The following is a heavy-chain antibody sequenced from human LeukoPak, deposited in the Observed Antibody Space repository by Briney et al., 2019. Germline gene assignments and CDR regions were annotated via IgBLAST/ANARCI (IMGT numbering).Heavy chain of an antibody. J-gene: IGHJ3*02. CDR1: GFSFSTYG. D-gene: IGHD2-2*01. V-gene: IGHV3-30*18. CDR2: ISYDGSDK. Sequence: GGSLRLSCAASGFSFSTYGIHWVRQAPGKGLECVALISYDGSDKYYGDSVKGRFTISRDNSKNTLYLQMNSLRPEDTAVYYCAKDRGPYCSGTSCYGGAFDRWGQGAMVTVSS. CDR3: AKDRGPYCSGTSCYGGAFDR.